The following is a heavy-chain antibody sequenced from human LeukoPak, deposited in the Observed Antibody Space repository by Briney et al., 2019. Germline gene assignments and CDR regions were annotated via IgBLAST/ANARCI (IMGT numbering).Heavy chain of an antibody. J-gene: IGHJ5*02. Sequence: PSETLSLTCTVSGGSISSSSHSWGWIRQPPGKGLEWTGTIYYTGRTYYNPSLESRLTISVDTSKNQFSLKLTSVTAADTAIYYCAQSLGSGNWVGNWFDPWGQGTLVTVSS. CDR2: IYYTGRT. CDR3: AQSLGSGNWVGNWFDP. D-gene: IGHD2-15*01. V-gene: IGHV4-39*01. CDR1: GGSISSSSHS.